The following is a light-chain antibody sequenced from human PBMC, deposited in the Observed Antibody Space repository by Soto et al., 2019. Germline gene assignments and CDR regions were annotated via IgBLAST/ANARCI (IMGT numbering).Light chain of an antibody. CDR2: GAS. CDR3: QQYGSSPLFT. Sequence: EIVLTQSPGTLSLSPGERATVSCRASQSVSSSYLAWYQQKPGQAPRLLIYGASGRATGIPDRFSGSGSGTDFTLTISRLEPEDFAVYYCQQYGSSPLFTFGPGTKVDIK. CDR1: QSVSSSY. J-gene: IGKJ3*01. V-gene: IGKV3-20*01.